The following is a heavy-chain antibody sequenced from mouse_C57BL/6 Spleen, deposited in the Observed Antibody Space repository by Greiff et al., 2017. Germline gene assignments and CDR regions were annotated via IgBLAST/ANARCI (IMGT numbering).Heavy chain of an antibody. V-gene: IGHV1-82*01. CDR2: IYPGDGDT. D-gene: IGHD4-1*01. CDR3: ARRGDWDWYFDV. Sequence: VKLVESGPELVKPGASVKISCKASGYAFSSSWLNWVKQRPGKGLEWIGRIYPGDGDTNYNGKFKGKATLTADKSSSTAYMQLSSLTSEDSAVYFCARRGDWDWYFDVWGTGTTVTVSS. J-gene: IGHJ1*03. CDR1: GYAFSSSW.